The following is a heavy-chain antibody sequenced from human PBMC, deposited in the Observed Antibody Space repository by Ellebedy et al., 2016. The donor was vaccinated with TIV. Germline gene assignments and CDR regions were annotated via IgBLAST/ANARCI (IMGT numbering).Heavy chain of an antibody. J-gene: IGHJ4*02. V-gene: IGHV1-69*13. CDR1: GYTFTGYY. D-gene: IGHD3-22*01. Sequence: AASVKVSCKASGYTFTGYYMYWVRQAPGQGLEWMGGIIGMFGSTNYAQKFQGRVTITADEITSTGYMELRSLRSEDTAVYYCARGVGYHDTSGLRHWGQGTLVIVSS. CDR2: IIGMFGST. CDR3: ARGVGYHDTSGLRH.